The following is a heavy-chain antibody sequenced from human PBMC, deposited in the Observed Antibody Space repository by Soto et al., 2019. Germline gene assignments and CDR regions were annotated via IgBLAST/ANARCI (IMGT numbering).Heavy chain of an antibody. CDR2: ISAYNGNT. CDR3: ATGGRNTAEAY. D-gene: IGHD5-18*01. Sequence: QVQLVQSGAEVKKPGASVKVSCKASGYTFTSYGISWVRQSPGQGLEYMGWISAYNGNTNYAQNLQGRVTMTTDTSTRTAYMELRSLRSHDTAVYYCATGGRNTAEAYWGQGTLVTFPS. CDR1: GYTFTSYG. J-gene: IGHJ4*02. V-gene: IGHV1-18*01.